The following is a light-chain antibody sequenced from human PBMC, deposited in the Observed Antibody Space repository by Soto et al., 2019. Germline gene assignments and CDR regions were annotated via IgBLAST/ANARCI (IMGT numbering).Light chain of an antibody. CDR2: EGS. Sequence: QSVLTQPASVSGSPGQSITISCTGSSSDVGSDNLVSWYQQHPGKAPKLMIYEGSKRPSGVSNRFSGSKSGNTASLTISGLQADDEADYYCCSYAGSSTLVFGGGTKLTVL. V-gene: IGLV2-23*01. CDR3: CSYAGSSTLV. J-gene: IGLJ2*01. CDR1: SSDVGSDNL.